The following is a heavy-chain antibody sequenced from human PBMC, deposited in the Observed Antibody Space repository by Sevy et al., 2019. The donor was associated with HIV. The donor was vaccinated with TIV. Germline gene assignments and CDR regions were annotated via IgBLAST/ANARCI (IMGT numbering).Heavy chain of an antibody. Sequence: SETLSLTCTVSGGSISRSSYYWGWIRQPPGKGLEWIGSIYSTGSTSYNPSLKSRFTLSADTSKNQFSLKLDSVSAADTAVYYCATPRGSDWYEGTGGYFDLWGRGALVTVSS. CDR1: GGSISRSSYY. CDR2: IYSTGST. J-gene: IGHJ2*01. V-gene: IGHV4-39*01. D-gene: IGHD6-19*01. CDR3: ATPRGSDWYEGTGGYFDL.